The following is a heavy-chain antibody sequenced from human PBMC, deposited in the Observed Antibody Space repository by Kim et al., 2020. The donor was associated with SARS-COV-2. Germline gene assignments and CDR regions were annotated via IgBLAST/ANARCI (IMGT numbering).Heavy chain of an antibody. Sequence: GGSLRLSCAASGFTFSTYSMNWVRQAPGKGLEWVSSITSSSSYIRYADSLKGRFTLSRDNAKNSLYLQMNSLRVEDTAVYYCARDWGSYYYGSGSYWVNGMHVWGQGTTVTVSS. CDR3: ARDWGSYYYGSGSYWVNGMHV. CDR2: ITSSSSYI. CDR1: GFTFSTYS. J-gene: IGHJ6*01. D-gene: IGHD3-10*01. V-gene: IGHV3-21*01.